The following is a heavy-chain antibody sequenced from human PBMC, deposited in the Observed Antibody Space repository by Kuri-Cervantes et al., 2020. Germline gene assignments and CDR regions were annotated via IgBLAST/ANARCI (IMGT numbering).Heavy chain of an antibody. V-gene: IGHV3-9*01. Sequence: SLKISCAASGFTFDDYAMHWVRQAPGKGLEWVSGISWNSGSIGYADSVKGRFTISRDNAKNSLYLQMNSLRAEDTAIYYCARDIYNFDYWGQGTLVTVSS. J-gene: IGHJ4*02. D-gene: IGHD4-11*01. CDR3: ARDIYNFDY. CDR2: ISWNSGSI. CDR1: GFTFDDYA.